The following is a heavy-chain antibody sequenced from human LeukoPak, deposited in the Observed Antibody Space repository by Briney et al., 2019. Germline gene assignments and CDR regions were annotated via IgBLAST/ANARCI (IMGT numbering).Heavy chain of an antibody. CDR3: VSSYARSGELLVS. Sequence: SETLSLTCAVYGGSFSAYDFNWIRQSPGKGLEWIGETSHRGTTNYNPSLQSRVTMSVDTSKKQFSLSLTSVTDADTAVYYCVSSYARSGELLVSWAQGTLVTVS. CDR1: GGSFSAYD. CDR2: TSHRGTT. V-gene: IGHV4-34*01. J-gene: IGHJ4*02. D-gene: IGHD3-22*01.